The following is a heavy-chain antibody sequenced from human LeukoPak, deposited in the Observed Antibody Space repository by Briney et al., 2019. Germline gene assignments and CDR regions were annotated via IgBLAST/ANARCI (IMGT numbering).Heavy chain of an antibody. CDR3: SYRGYYFDY. CDR1: GGSVRSSDYY. J-gene: IGHJ4*02. CDR2: MYYSGST. D-gene: IGHD1-14*01. V-gene: IGHV4-39*01. Sequence: SETLSLTCTVSGGSVRSSDYYWGWIRQPPGKGLEGIGSMYYSGSTYYNPSLKSRVTISVDTSKNRFSLKLSSVTAADTAVYYCSYRGYYFDYWGQGTLVTVSS.